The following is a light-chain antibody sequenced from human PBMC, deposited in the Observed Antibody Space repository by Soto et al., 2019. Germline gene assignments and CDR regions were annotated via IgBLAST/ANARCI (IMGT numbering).Light chain of an antibody. V-gene: IGKV1-5*03. CDR1: QRISSW. Sequence: DIQMTQSPSTLSASVGDRVTITCRVSQRISSWLAWYQQKPGSAPELLMYKASSLEAGVPSRFSGSGSGTEFSLIISGLQPDDFASYYCQQYGSSSPWTFGQGNKVEIK. CDR2: KAS. CDR3: QQYGSSSPWT. J-gene: IGKJ1*01.